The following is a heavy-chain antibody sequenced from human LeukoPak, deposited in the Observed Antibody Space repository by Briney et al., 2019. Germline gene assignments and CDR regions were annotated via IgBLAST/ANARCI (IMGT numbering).Heavy chain of an antibody. CDR2: ISRSGSIT. V-gene: IGHV3-48*03. J-gene: IGHJ3*01. D-gene: IGHD4-11*01. CDR1: GFTFSSCE. CDR3: AIHDYHRYSDAFDV. Sequence: TGGSLRLSCAASGFTFSSCESSWVRQAPNKGLEWVSYISRSGSITYYADSVKGRFTISRDSAKNSLYLQMNSLRAEDTAVSYCAIHDYHRYSDAFDVWGQGTMATVSS.